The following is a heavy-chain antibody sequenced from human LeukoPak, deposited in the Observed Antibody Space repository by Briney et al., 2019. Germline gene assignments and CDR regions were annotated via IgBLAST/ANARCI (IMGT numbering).Heavy chain of an antibody. Sequence: GGSLRLSCAASGFTFSSYSMNWVRQAPGKGLEWVSSISSSSSYIYYADSVKGRFTISRDNAKNSLYLQTNSLRAEDTAVYYCARDLDSSGSLDYWGQGTLVTVSS. D-gene: IGHD1-26*01. CDR1: GFTFSSYS. J-gene: IGHJ4*02. V-gene: IGHV3-21*01. CDR3: ARDLDSSGSLDY. CDR2: ISSSSSYI.